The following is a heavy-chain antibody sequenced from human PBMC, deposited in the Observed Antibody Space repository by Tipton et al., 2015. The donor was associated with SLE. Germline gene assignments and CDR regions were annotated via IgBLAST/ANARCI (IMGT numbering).Heavy chain of an antibody. V-gene: IGHV3-30-3*01. Sequence: SLRLSCAASGFTFSSYAMNWVRQAPGKGLEWVAAISYHGSNKYYADSVKGRFTISRDNSKNTLYLQMNSLRAEDTAVYYCARERRDTQYWYFDLWGRGTLVTVSS. CDR3: ARERRDTQYWYFDL. CDR2: ISYHGSNK. D-gene: IGHD3-16*02. J-gene: IGHJ2*01. CDR1: GFTFSSYA.